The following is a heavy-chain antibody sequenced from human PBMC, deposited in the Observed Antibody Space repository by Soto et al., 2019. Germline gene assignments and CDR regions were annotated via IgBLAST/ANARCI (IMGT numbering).Heavy chain of an antibody. Sequence: WTWIRQPPGKGLEWIGGISNSGTTNYTPSLKSRLTLSVDTSKNQSSLKLTSVTAADTVVYYCAREHVSFMKWSEGGYKYFYNIDVWGKASTGTVSS. V-gene: IGHV4-59*01. CDR3: AREHVSFMKWSEGGYKYFYNIDV. D-gene: IGHD3-3*01. J-gene: IGHJ6*03. CDR2: ISNSGTT.